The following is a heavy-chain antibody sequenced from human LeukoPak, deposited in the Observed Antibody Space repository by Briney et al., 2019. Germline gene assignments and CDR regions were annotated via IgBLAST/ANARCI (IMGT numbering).Heavy chain of an antibody. CDR3: ARTLIAVVGPRPYDAFDI. V-gene: IGHV3-9*01. CDR1: GFTFDDYA. J-gene: IGHJ3*02. D-gene: IGHD3-22*01. CDR2: ISWNSGSI. Sequence: GGSLRLSCAASGFTFDDYAMHWVRQAPGKGLEWVSGISWNSGSIGYADSVKGRFTISRDNAKNSLYLQMNSLRADDTAVYYCARTLIAVVGPRPYDAFDIWGQGTMVTVSS.